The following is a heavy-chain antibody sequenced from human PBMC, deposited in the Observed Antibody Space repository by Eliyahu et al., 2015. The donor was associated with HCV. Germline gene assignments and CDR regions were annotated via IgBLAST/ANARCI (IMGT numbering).Heavy chain of an antibody. Sequence: QLQLQESGPGLVXPSXXLSXTCGXSGASIISATYTWGWIRQPPGKGLQWIGXISXSGNTYYNPSLKSRVTMSVDTSKNQFSLRLTSVTAEDTAIYYCARLPTGYPNWFDTWGQGTLVTVSS. CDR1: GASIISATYT. CDR3: ARLPTGYPNWFDT. D-gene: IGHD3-9*01. V-gene: IGHV4-39*01. J-gene: IGHJ5*02. CDR2: ISXSGNT.